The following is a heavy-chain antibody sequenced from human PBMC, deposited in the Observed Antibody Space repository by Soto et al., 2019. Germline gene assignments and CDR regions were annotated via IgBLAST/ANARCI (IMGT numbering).Heavy chain of an antibody. D-gene: IGHD3-10*01. CDR3: ARVVLWFGESRYFDY. CDR1: GFTVSSNY. V-gene: IGHV3-66*01. CDR2: IYSGGST. Sequence: GGSLRLSCAASGFTVSSNYMSWVRQAPGKGLEWVSVIYSGGSTYYADSVKGRFTISRDNSKNTLYLQMNSLRAEDTAVYYCARVVLWFGESRYFDYWGQGTLVTVSS. J-gene: IGHJ4*02.